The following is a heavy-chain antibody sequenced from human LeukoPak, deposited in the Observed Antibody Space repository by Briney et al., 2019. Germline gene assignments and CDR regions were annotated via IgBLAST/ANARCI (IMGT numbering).Heavy chain of an antibody. D-gene: IGHD2-8*02. CDR3: ARVLVSYAMDV. Sequence: SQTLSLTCAISGDSVSSGSAAGNWIRQSPSRGLEWLGRTYYRSKWYHDYALFLQSRIIISPDTSNNQISLQLSSVTPEDTAVYYCARVLVSYAMDVWGTGTTVTVSS. CDR1: GDSVSSGSAA. V-gene: IGHV6-1*01. CDR2: TYYRSKWYH. J-gene: IGHJ6*04.